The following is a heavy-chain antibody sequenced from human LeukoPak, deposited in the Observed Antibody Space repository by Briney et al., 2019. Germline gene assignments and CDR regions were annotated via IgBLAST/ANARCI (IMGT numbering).Heavy chain of an antibody. CDR3: ARADKAAPY. CDR2: INPNSGGT. Sequence: GASVKVSCKASGYTFTTYYIHWVRQAPGQGLEWMGWINPNSGGTNYAQNFQGRVTMTRDTSISTAYMELDSLTSDDTAVYYCARADKAAPYWGQGTLVTVSS. J-gene: IGHJ4*02. D-gene: IGHD2-15*01. CDR1: GYTFTTYY. V-gene: IGHV1-2*02.